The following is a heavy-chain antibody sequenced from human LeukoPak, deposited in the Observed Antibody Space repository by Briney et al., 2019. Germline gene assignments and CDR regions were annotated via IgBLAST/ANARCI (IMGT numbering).Heavy chain of an antibody. CDR2: ISGSGGDT. J-gene: IGHJ4*02. CDR1: GFTFRTYA. V-gene: IGHV3-23*01. Sequence: GGSLRLSCAASGFTFRTYAIYWVREAPGKGLEWVSGISGSGGDTYFADSVKGQFTISRDNSKNTVFLQVGSLRAEDTAVYYCAKTTAGYSSGRYPGWPVDYWGQGTLVTVSS. CDR3: AKTTAGYSSGRYPGWPVDY. D-gene: IGHD6-19*01.